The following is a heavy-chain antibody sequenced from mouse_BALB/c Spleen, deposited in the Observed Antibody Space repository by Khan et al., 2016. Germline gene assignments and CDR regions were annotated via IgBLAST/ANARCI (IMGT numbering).Heavy chain of an antibody. V-gene: IGHV2-6-7*01. J-gene: IGHJ3*01. Sequence: VQLQESGPGLVAPSQNLSITCTVSGFSLTGFSVNWVRQPPGKALEWLGMIWGDGSTDYNSALKSRLSFSKDDSKSQVFLKMNSLQTDDTARYFCASYYDYDGGFAYWGQGTLVTVSA. CDR2: IWGDGST. D-gene: IGHD2-4*01. CDR3: ASYYDYDGGFAY. CDR1: GFSLTGFS.